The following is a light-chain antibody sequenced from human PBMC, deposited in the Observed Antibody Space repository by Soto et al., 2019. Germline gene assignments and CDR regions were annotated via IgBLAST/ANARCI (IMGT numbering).Light chain of an antibody. CDR1: SSDVGGYNY. CDR3: TSYTTTSTVI. V-gene: IGLV2-14*03. Sequence: QSVLTQPASVSGSPGQSITISCTGTSSDVGGYNYVSWYQQHPGKAPKLLIYDVNNRPSGVSNRFSGSESGNTASLTISGLQAEDEADYYCTSYTTTSTVIFGGGTKVTVL. CDR2: DVN. J-gene: IGLJ2*01.